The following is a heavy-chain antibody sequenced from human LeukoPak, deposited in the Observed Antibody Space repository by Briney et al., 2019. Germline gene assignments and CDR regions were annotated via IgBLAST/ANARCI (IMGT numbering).Heavy chain of an antibody. D-gene: IGHD3-3*01. CDR2: IRSRTFGGTT. CDR1: GFTYGDYA. Sequence: PGRSLRLSCGASGFTYGDYAINWVRQAPGKGLEWVGFIRSRTFGGTTQYAASVKGRFTISRDDSKSIAYLQMNSLRTEDTAVYYCTRGLTIFCPNRAFDIWGQGTMVTVSS. V-gene: IGHV3-49*04. J-gene: IGHJ3*02. CDR3: TRGLTIFCPNRAFDI.